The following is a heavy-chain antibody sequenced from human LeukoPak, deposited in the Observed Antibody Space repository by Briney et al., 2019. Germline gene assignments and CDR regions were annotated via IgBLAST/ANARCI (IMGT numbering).Heavy chain of an antibody. Sequence: GGSLRLSCAASGFTFSSYSMNWVRQAPGKGLEWVSSISSSSSYIYYADSVKGRFTTSRDNAKNSLYLQMNSLRAEDTAVYYCASLWFGELLYDYWGQGTLVTVSS. CDR3: ASLWFGELLYDY. CDR1: GFTFSSYS. D-gene: IGHD3-10*01. J-gene: IGHJ4*02. V-gene: IGHV3-21*01. CDR2: ISSSSSYI.